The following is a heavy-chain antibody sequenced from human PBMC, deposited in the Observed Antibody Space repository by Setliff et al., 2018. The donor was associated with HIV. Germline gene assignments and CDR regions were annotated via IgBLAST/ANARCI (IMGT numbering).Heavy chain of an antibody. CDR3: TSATGGDSYDPGY. Sequence: PGGSLRLSCAASGFTVSNAWMSWVRQVPGKGLDWVGRIIPRTDGVTTEYAAPVKGRFSISRDDSKTTLYLQMDSLKTEDTAVYYCTSATGGDSYDPGYWGQGTLVTSPQ. V-gene: IGHV3-15*01. J-gene: IGHJ4*02. CDR1: GFTVSNAW. D-gene: IGHD2-21*01. CDR2: IIPRTDGVTT.